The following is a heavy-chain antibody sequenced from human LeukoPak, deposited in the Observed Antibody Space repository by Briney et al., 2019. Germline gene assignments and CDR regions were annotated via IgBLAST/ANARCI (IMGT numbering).Heavy chain of an antibody. CDR1: GFNFTNYG. V-gene: IGHV1-18*01. J-gene: IGHJ4*02. D-gene: IGHD5-24*01. CDR3: ARVGNGYSFGGWYFDY. Sequence: EASVKVSCKASGFNFTNYGISWVRQAPGQGLEWMGWISTYNGNTNYAQKFQGRVTMTTDTSTSTAYMELRSLRSDDTAVYYCARVGNGYSFGGWYFDYWGQGTLVTVSS. CDR2: ISTYNGNT.